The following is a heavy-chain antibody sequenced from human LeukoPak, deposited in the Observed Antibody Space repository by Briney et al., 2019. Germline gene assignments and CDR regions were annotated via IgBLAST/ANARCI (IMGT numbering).Heavy chain of an antibody. Sequence: SQTLSLTCTVSGGAISSGNYYWSWIRQHPGKGLEWIGYMYYRGSTYYNPSLKSRVTISVDTSKSQFSLKLSSVTAADTAVYYCASPKPQQLALFDYWGQGTLVTVSS. J-gene: IGHJ4*02. D-gene: IGHD6-13*01. CDR2: MYYRGST. CDR1: GGAISSGNYY. V-gene: IGHV4-31*03. CDR3: ASPKPQQLALFDY.